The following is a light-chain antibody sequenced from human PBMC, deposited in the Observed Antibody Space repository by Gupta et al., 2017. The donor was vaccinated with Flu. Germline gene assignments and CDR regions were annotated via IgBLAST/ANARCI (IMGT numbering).Light chain of an antibody. CDR1: QNIYTH. Sequence: TPSPPSLSASVGDRVTISCRTSQNIYTHLNWYQQKPGKAPNLLIFGASTLQSGVPSRFSGSGSRTDFTLTISSLQPEDFATYYCQQGSSALDTFGLGTKLDVK. CDR2: GAS. V-gene: IGKV1-39*01. J-gene: IGKJ2*01. CDR3: QQGSSALDT.